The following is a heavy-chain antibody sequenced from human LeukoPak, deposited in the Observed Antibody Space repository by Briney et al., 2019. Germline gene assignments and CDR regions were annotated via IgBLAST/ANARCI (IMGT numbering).Heavy chain of an antibody. CDR2: ISYSGSSDYNPSLKSRLT. CDR3: AKWVQSTNAFDI. D-gene: IGHD5-24*01. Sequence: SETLSLTCNVSGDSISRFYWNWIRQPPGKGLEWIGYISYSGSSDYNPSLKSRLTNYNPSLKSRVTMSADTSKNQLSLRLNSVTAADTAVYYCAKWVQSTNAFDIWGQGTMVTVSS. J-gene: IGHJ3*02. CDR1: GDSISRFY. V-gene: IGHV4-59*01.